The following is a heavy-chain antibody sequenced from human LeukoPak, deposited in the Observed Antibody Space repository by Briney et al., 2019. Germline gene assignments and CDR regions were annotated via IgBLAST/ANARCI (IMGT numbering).Heavy chain of an antibody. CDR1: AGSSSSYY. CDR2: INHSGST. Sequence: SETLSLTCAVDAGSSSSYYWSCIRHHPGRGLEWMGAINHSGSTTYNPSLKSQVTLSVATSKAQFSLKLRSVTPAATAVYYCARWVADGDAFDLWGQGTMVTVSS. V-gene: IGHV4-34*01. CDR3: ARWVADGDAFDL. J-gene: IGHJ3*01.